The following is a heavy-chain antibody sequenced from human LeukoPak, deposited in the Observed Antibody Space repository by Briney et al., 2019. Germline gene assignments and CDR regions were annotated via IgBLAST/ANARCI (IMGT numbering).Heavy chain of an antibody. CDR1: GFTFSSYW. CDR2: IQQDGSEK. V-gene: IGHV3-7*01. CDR3: ARDGIAAAGTRVFDY. Sequence: GGSLRLSCAASGFTFSSYWMSWLRQAPGKGLEWVADIQQDGSEKYYVDSVKGRFTISRDNAKNSLYLQMNSLRAEDTAVYYCARDGIAAAGTRVFDYWGQGTLVTVSS. D-gene: IGHD6-13*01. J-gene: IGHJ4*02.